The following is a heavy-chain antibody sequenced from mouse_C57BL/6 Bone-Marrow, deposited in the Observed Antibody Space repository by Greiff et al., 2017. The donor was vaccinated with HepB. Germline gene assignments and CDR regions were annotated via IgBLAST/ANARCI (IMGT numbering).Heavy chain of an antibody. V-gene: IGHV5-4*03. Sequence: EVKLVESGGGLVKPGGSLKLSCAASGFTFSSYAMSWVRQTPEKRLEWVATISDGGSYTYYPDNVKGRFTISRDNAKNNLYLQMSHLKSEDTAMYYCARVYDGTDWGTGTTVTVSS. J-gene: IGHJ1*03. CDR1: GFTFSSYA. CDR3: ARVYDGTD. CDR2: ISDGGSYT. D-gene: IGHD1-1*01.